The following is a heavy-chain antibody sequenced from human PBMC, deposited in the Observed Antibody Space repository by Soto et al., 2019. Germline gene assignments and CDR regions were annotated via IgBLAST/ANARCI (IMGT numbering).Heavy chain of an antibody. CDR3: ARVSMRGVPPPSTYYGMDV. CDR1: GGSISSGGYY. Sequence: PSETLSLTCTVSGGSISSGGYYWSWIRQHPGKGLEWIGYIYYSGSTYYNPSLKSRVTISVDTSKNQFSLKLSSVTAADTAVYYCARVSMRGVPPPSTYYGMDVWGQGTKVTVS. V-gene: IGHV4-31*03. CDR2: IYYSGST. D-gene: IGHD3-10*01. J-gene: IGHJ6*02.